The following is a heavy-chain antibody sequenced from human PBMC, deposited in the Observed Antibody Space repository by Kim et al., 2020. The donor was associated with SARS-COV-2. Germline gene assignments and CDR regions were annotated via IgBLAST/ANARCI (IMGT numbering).Heavy chain of an antibody. Sequence: INYAGYVRSRFTICRKNEKISLFQQMNSLRAEDTAVYYCARGPNYSPFDYWGQGTLVTVSS. CDR2: I. J-gene: IGHJ4*02. V-gene: IGHV3-48*03. CDR3: ARGPNYSPFDY. D-gene: IGHD4-4*01.